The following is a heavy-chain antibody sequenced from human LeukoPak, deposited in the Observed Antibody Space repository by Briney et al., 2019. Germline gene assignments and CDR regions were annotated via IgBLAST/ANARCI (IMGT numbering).Heavy chain of an antibody. J-gene: IGHJ2*01. V-gene: IGHV4-4*07. CDR1: GDSITSNY. CDR3: ARDPSSWYFDL. Sequence: SETLSHTCTVSGDSITSNYWSWIRQPAGKGLEWIGRIYTRGNTNYNPSLKRRATMSVDTSKNQFSLRLTSVTAADTALYYCARDPSSWYFDLWGRGTLVTVSP. CDR2: IYTRGNT.